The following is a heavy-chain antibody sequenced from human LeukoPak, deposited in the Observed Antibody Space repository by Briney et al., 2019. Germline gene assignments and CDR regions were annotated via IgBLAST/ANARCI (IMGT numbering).Heavy chain of an antibody. CDR3: ARARPLYDFWSGYNY. CDR1: GFTFSSYG. V-gene: IGHV3-30*03. Sequence: PGGSLRLSCAASGFTFSSYGMHWVRQAPGKGLEWVAVISYDGSNKYYADSVKGRFTISRDNAKNTLYLQMNSLRAEDTAVYYCARARPLYDFWSGYNYWGQGTLVTVSS. CDR2: ISYDGSNK. J-gene: IGHJ4*02. D-gene: IGHD3/OR15-3a*01.